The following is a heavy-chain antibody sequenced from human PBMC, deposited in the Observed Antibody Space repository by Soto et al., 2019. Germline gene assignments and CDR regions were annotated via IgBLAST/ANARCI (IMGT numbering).Heavy chain of an antibody. V-gene: IGHV3-74*01. CDR1: GFTFSSYW. CDR3: VRDSDAWVGLDY. D-gene: IGHD3-10*01. CDR2: IKSDGTVT. Sequence: EVQLVESGGGLVQPGGSLRLSCAASGFTFSSYWMHWVRQVPGKGLVWVSHIKSDGTVTNYADSVKGRFTISTDDAKNTLYLHMHSLRAEDTAVYYCVRDSDAWVGLDYWGQGTLVTVSS. J-gene: IGHJ4*02.